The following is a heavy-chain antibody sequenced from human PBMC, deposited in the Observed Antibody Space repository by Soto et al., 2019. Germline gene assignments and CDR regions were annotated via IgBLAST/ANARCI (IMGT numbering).Heavy chain of an antibody. J-gene: IGHJ4*02. CDR1: GFTFSASV. V-gene: IGHV3-30*03. CDR3: VREEFEDGRGHFTN. D-gene: IGHD3-3*01. Sequence: QVLLVASGGGVVQPGGSLRLSCGASGFTFSASVMHWVRQAPGKGLEWMAILSYGAKNKYYADSVKGRFTISRDISESTLYMQIGSLRTEDTAVYYCVREEFEDGRGHFTNWGQGTLVSVSS. CDR2: LSYGAKNK.